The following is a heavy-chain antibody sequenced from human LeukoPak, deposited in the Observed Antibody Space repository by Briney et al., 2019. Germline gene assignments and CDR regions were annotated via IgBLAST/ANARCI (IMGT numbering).Heavy chain of an antibody. CDR1: GGSISSYY. Sequence: PSETLSLTCTVSGGSISSYYWSWIRQPPGKGLEWIGYIYYSGSTNHNPSLKSRVTISVDTSKNQFSLKLSSVTAADTAVYYCARGYGDYDYWGQGTLVTVSS. J-gene: IGHJ4*02. CDR2: IYYSGST. CDR3: ARGYGDYDY. D-gene: IGHD4-17*01. V-gene: IGHV4-59*01.